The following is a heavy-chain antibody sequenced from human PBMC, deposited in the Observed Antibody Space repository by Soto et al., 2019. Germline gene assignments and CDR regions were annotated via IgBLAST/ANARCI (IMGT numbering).Heavy chain of an antibody. V-gene: IGHV3-23*01. CDR1: GCTLSSYA. J-gene: IGHJ4*02. Sequence: EVQLLDSGGGLVQPGGSLRLSCAASGCTLSSYAMSWVRQAPGKGLEWVSTISGSGDSTYYADSVKGRFTISRDNSKNTLYLQMNSLRAEDTAVYYCAKVFYDSSGRYFDYWGQGTLVTVSS. CDR2: ISGSGDST. D-gene: IGHD3-22*01. CDR3: AKVFYDSSGRYFDY.